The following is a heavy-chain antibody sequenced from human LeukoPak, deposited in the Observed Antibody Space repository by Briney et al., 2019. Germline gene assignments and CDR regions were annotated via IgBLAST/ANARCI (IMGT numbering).Heavy chain of an antibody. CDR3: ASYYGDGYYYMDV. D-gene: IGHD4-17*01. CDR2: IYYSGST. J-gene: IGHJ6*03. CDR1: DGAIGTYY. Sequence: SETLSLTCTVSDGAIGTYYWSWIRQTPGKGLEWIGYIYYSGSTNYNPSLESRVTISVDTSKNQFSLKLRSVTAADTAVYYCASYYGDGYYYMDVWGKGTTVTISS. V-gene: IGHV4-59*01.